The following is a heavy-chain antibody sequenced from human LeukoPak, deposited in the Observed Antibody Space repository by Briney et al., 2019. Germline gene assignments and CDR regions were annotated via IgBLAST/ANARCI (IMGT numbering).Heavy chain of an antibody. J-gene: IGHJ4*02. V-gene: IGHV3-21*06. Sequence: PGGSLRLSCAASGFTFSSQNMNWARQAPGKGLEWVAYISTSGDSTKYADSVEGRFTISRDNAENPLYLLMNSLRVEDTAVYYCVKNGWLDYWGQGILVTVSS. CDR1: GFTFSSQN. CDR3: VKNGWLDY. D-gene: IGHD6-19*01. CDR2: ISTSGDST.